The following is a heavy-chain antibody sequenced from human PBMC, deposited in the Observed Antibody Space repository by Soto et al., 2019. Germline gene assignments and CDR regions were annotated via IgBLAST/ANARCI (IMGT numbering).Heavy chain of an antibody. CDR1: GYTFTSYD. J-gene: IGHJ6*02. CDR2: MNPNSGNT. Sequence: GASVKVSCKASGYTFTSYDINWVRQATGQGLEWMGWMNPNSGNTGYAQKFQGRVTMTRNTSISTAYMELSSLRSEDTAVYYCARVGGYDSPVYYYYYGMDVWGQGTTVTVSS. V-gene: IGHV1-8*01. D-gene: IGHD5-12*01. CDR3: ARVGGYDSPVYYYYYGMDV.